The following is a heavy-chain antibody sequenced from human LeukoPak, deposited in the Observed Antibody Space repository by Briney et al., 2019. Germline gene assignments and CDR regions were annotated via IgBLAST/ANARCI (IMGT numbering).Heavy chain of an antibody. CDR3: ARVRWRSFDL. CDR1: GGSFSGYY. D-gene: IGHD4-23*01. CDR2: INHSGST. Sequence: SETLSLTCAVYGGSFSGYYWSWIRQPPGKGLEWIGEINHSGSTNYNPSLKSRVTISVDTSKNQFSLKLSSVTAADTAVYYCARVRWRSFDLWGRGTLVTVSS. J-gene: IGHJ2*01. V-gene: IGHV4-34*01.